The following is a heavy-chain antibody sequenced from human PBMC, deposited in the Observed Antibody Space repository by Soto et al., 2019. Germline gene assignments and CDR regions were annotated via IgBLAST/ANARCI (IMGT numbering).Heavy chain of an antibody. Sequence: PGGSLRLSCAASGFTFSSYAMSWVRQAPGKGLEWVSAISGSGGSTYYADSVKGRFTISRDNSKNTLYLQMNSLRAEDTAVYYCAKVFRARYNEEVGYWGQGTLVNASS. CDR3: AKVFRARYNEEVGY. CDR2: ISGSGGST. D-gene: IGHD1-1*01. V-gene: IGHV3-23*01. J-gene: IGHJ4*01. CDR1: GFTFSSYA.